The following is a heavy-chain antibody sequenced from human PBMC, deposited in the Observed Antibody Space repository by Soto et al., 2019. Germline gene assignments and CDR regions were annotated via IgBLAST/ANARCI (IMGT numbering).Heavy chain of an antibody. Sequence: QVPLVQSGAEVKKPGASVKVSCKASGYTFTRYGVSWVGQAPGQGLEWMGWISAYNGKTIYAQKLQGRVTMTTAKSTSTAYMDLRSLRSDDTAVYYCARVEAATAEKIFYYYGLDVWGQGTTVTVSS. CDR1: GYTFTRYG. CDR3: ARVEAATAEKIFYYYGLDV. J-gene: IGHJ6*02. CDR2: ISAYNGKT. V-gene: IGHV1-18*01. D-gene: IGHD2-2*01.